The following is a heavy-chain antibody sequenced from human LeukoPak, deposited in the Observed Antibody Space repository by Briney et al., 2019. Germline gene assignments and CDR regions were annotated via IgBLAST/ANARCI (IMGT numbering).Heavy chain of an antibody. V-gene: IGHV4-59*12. D-gene: IGHD3-22*01. CDR1: GGSISSYY. J-gene: IGHJ4*02. Sequence: SETLSLTCTVSGGSISSYYWSWIRQPPGKGLEWIGYIYYSGSTNYNPSLKSRVTISVDTSKNQFSLKLSSVTAADTAVYYCARENYYDSSGYCDYWGQGTLVTVSS. CDR3: ARENYYDSSGYCDY. CDR2: IYYSGST.